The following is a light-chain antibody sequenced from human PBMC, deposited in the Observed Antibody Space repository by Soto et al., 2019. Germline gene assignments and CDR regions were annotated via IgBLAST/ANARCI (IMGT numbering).Light chain of an antibody. Sequence: DIHMSQSPSTLSASVVYRVTITFRTSQSISSWLAWYQQKPGKAPKLLIYKASSLESGVPSRFSGSGSGTEFTLTISSLQPDDFATYYCQQYNSYPWTFGQGTKV. CDR1: QSISSW. J-gene: IGKJ1*01. CDR2: KAS. V-gene: IGKV1-5*03. CDR3: QQYNSYPWT.